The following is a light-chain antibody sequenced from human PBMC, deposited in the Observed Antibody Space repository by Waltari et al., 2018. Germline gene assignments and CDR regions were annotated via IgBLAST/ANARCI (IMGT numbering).Light chain of an antibody. Sequence: EIVMTQSPATLSVSPGERATLSCRASQSVGSALAWYQQKPGQAPRLLIYGASTRASGIPARFSGSGSATDFTLTISSLQPEDFATYYCQQSYSTTYTFGQGTKLEI. J-gene: IGKJ2*01. V-gene: IGKV3-15*01. CDR1: QSVGSA. CDR3: QQSYSTTYT. CDR2: GAS.